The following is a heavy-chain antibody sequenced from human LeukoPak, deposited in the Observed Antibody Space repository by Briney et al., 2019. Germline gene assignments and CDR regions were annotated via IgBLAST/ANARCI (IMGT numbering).Heavy chain of an antibody. D-gene: IGHD3-10*01. Sequence: PGGSLRLSCAASGFTFSSYGMHWVRQAPGKGLEWVAVIWYDGSNKYYADSVKGRFTISRDNSKNTLYLQMNSLRAEDTAVYYCARDYPWFGELLYYYHGMDVWGQGTTVTVSS. CDR1: GFTFSSYG. CDR2: IWYDGSNK. J-gene: IGHJ6*02. CDR3: ARDYPWFGELLYYYHGMDV. V-gene: IGHV3-33*01.